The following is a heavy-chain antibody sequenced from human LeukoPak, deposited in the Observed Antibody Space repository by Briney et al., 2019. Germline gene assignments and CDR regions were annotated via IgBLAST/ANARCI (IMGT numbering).Heavy chain of an antibody. Sequence: GTSVKVSCKASGYTFTTHGISWVRQDPGQGLEWMGWISTYNGNTNYAQRLQGRVTMTTDTSTSTAYMELSSLRSEDTAVYYCARRLGYSSSWLQFDYWGQGTLVTVSS. CDR1: GYTFTTHG. J-gene: IGHJ4*02. D-gene: IGHD6-13*01. V-gene: IGHV1-18*01. CDR3: ARRLGYSSSWLQFDY. CDR2: ISTYNGNT.